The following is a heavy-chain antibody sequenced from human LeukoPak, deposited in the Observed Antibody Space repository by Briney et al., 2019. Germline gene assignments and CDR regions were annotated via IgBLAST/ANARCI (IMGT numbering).Heavy chain of an antibody. CDR3: AKDSGIPNHLDY. Sequence: PGGSLRLSCAASGFTFSRYGMTWVRQAPGKGLEWVAFIRYDGSNKYYADSVKGRFTISRDNSKNTLYLQMNSLRAEDTAVYYCAKDSGIPNHLDYWGQGTLVTVSS. D-gene: IGHD6-13*01. V-gene: IGHV3-30*02. CDR1: GFTFSRYG. CDR2: IRYDGSNK. J-gene: IGHJ4*02.